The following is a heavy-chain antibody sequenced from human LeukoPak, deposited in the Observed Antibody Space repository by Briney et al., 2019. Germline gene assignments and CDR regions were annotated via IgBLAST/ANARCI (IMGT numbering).Heavy chain of an antibody. CDR1: GYTFTRYG. V-gene: IGHV1-18*01. J-gene: IGHJ4*02. D-gene: IGHD1-7*01. Sequence: GASVKVSCKASGYTFTRYGMSWVRQAPGQGLEWMGWISAYNGNTNYAQKLQGRVTMTTDTSTSTAYMELRSLRSDDTAVYYCASGQLELLALVYWGQGTLVTVSS. CDR3: ASGQLELLALVY. CDR2: ISAYNGNT.